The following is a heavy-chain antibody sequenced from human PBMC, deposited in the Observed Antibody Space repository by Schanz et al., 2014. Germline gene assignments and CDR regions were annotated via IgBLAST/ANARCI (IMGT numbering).Heavy chain of an antibody. Sequence: EVQLMESGGNLVQPGRSLRLSCAASGFMFGDYSLGWVRQAPGKGLEWLGFIRSYVYGGAAEYAASVEGRFTISRDDSKSIAYLQMDSLKTEDTATYYCTRLFLRHRFFDSWGQGTLVTVSS. J-gene: IGHJ4*02. CDR1: GFMFGDYS. V-gene: IGHV3-49*04. D-gene: IGHD3-22*01. CDR3: TRLFLRHRFFDS. CDR2: IRSYVYGGAA.